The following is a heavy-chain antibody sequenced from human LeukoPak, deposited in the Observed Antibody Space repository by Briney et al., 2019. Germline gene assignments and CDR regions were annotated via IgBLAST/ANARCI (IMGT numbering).Heavy chain of an antibody. CDR3: AKVRGSERPKYYFGY. CDR1: GFTFSSYA. Sequence: GGSLRLSCAASGFTFSSYAMSWVRQAPGKGLEWVSGISGGGGSTYCADSAKGRFTISRDNSKNTLYLQMNSLRAEDTAVYYCAKVRGSERPKYYFGYWGQGTLVTVSS. V-gene: IGHV3-23*01. D-gene: IGHD3-10*01. J-gene: IGHJ4*02. CDR2: ISGGGGST.